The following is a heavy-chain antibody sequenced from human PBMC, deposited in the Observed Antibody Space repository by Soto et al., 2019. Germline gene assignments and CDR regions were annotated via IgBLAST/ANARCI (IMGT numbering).Heavy chain of an antibody. D-gene: IGHD3-10*01. CDR2: MRSKDYGETA. CDR1: GFTFGDYA. Sequence: GGSLRLSCTVSGFTFGDYAMSWFRHAPGKGLEWVGSMRSKDYGETAEYAASVKGRFTISRDDSKSIAYLQMNSLKTEDTAVYFCTRDAFAQYYYFDYWGQGTLVTVSS. J-gene: IGHJ4*02. CDR3: TRDAFAQYYYFDY. V-gene: IGHV3-49*03.